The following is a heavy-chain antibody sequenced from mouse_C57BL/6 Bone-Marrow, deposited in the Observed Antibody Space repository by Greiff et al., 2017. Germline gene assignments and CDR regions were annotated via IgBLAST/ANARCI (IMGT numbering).Heavy chain of an antibody. CDR3: TREKDAPWFAY. J-gene: IGHJ3*01. V-gene: IGHV1-15*01. CDR2: IDPETGGT. CDR1: GYTFTDYE. Sequence: QVQLKQSGAELVRPGASVTLSCKASGYTFTDYEMHWVKQTPVHGLEWIGAIDPETGGTAYNQKFKGKAILTADKSSSTAYMELRSLTSEDSAVYYCTREKDAPWFAYWGQGTLVTVSA.